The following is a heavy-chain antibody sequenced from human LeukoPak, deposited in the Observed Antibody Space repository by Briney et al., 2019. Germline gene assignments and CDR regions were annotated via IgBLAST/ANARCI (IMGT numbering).Heavy chain of an antibody. Sequence: GGSLRLSCAASGFSFSNAWMSWVRQAPGKGLEWVGRIKRKGDDGTIDYAAPVKGRLTISRDDSRNTLYLQMNSLKSEDTAVYYCTAGTGRSDFDYWGQETLVTVSS. J-gene: IGHJ4*02. D-gene: IGHD3/OR15-3a*01. CDR3: TAGTGRSDFDY. CDR1: GFSFSNAW. CDR2: IKRKGDDGTI. V-gene: IGHV3-15*01.